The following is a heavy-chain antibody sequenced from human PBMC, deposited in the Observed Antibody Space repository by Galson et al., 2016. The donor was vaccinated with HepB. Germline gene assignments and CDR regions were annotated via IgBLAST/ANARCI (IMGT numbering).Heavy chain of an antibody. J-gene: IGHJ4*02. CDR2: IYWNDEE. Sequence: PALVKPTQTLTLTCTFSGFSLSTSRAGVGWIRQSPRKALEWLAVIYWNDEEHYSPSLKSRLTITKDTSKNLVVLTMTNMDPVDTATYYCAHRQQYLGQNDYNNYGFDYWGQGTLVTVSS. CDR3: AHRQQYLGQNDYNNYGFDY. D-gene: IGHD4-11*01. CDR1: GFSLSTSRAG. V-gene: IGHV2-5*01.